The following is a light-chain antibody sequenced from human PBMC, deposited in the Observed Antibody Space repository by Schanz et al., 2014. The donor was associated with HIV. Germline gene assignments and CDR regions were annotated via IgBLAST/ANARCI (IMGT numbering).Light chain of an antibody. CDR3: QSFDRRMRGLL. CDR1: SSNIGAGYD. V-gene: IGLV1-40*01. CDR2: GNN. J-gene: IGLJ2*01. Sequence: QSVLTQPPSVSGAPGQRVTISCTGSSSNIGAGYDVHWYKQLPETAPKLLMFGNNNRPSGVPDRYSGSKSDTSASLAITGLQAEDEADYYCQSFDRRMRGLLFGGGTKVTVL.